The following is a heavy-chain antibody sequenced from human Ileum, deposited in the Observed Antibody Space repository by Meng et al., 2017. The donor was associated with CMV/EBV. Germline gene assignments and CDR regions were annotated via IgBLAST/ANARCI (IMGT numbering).Heavy chain of an antibody. CDR3: ARVGAGRRGVMPDY. Sequence: QVQVQDVGPGRVKPSETLSLPLPFPGGSISNGNFYWGWIRQPPGKELELIGSMFYRGNTYYNPSLRSRVTISLDTSKDQFSLRLTSVTGADTAVYYCARVGAGRRGVMPDYWGQGTLVTVSS. CDR2: MFYRGNT. V-gene: IGHV4-39*07. J-gene: IGHJ4*02. D-gene: IGHD3-16*01. CDR1: GGSISNGNFY.